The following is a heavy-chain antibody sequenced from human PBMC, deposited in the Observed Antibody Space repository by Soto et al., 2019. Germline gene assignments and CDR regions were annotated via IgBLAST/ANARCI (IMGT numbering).Heavy chain of an antibody. Sequence: QVQLVQSGAEVKKPGSSVKVSCKTSGVSFNNNGIGWVRQAPGHGLEWMGGVSPPFRTSNYARKFQGRISITADASTGTVNMELSSLTSEDTAQYYYARVLYYVSGSYSPYGMDVWGQGTTVTVSS. J-gene: IGHJ6*02. V-gene: IGHV1-69*01. CDR2: VSPPFRTS. D-gene: IGHD3-10*01. CDR3: ARVLYYVSGSYSPYGMDV. CDR1: GVSFNNNG.